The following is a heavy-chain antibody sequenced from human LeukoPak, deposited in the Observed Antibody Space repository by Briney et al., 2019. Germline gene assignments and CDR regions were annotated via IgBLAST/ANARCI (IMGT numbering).Heavy chain of an antibody. V-gene: IGHV3-30*18. CDR3: AKGPDGYRYYYYGMDV. CDR1: RLIFSNYG. CDR2: IYYDGCNK. Sequence: GGGLRLSCAACRLIFSNYGMHGVRPAPSRGGDGVGVIYYDGCNKYYVDSVKGRFTISKDNSKNSLYLQMNSLRAEDTALYYCAKGPDGYRYYYYGMDVWGQGTTVTVSS. J-gene: IGHJ6*02. D-gene: IGHD5-24*01.